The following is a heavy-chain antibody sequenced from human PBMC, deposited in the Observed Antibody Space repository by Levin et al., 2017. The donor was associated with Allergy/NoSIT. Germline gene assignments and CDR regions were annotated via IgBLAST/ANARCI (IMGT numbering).Heavy chain of an antibody. CDR1: GYTLTELS. D-gene: IGHD5-18*01. CDR3: ASHTAMVSGYYFDY. Sequence: ASVKVSCKVSGYTLTELSMHWVRQAPGKGLEWMGGFDPEDGETIYAQKFQGRVTMTEDTSTDTAYMELSSLRSEDTAVYYCASHTAMVSGYYFDYWGQGTLVTVSS. CDR2: FDPEDGET. J-gene: IGHJ4*02. V-gene: IGHV1-24*01.